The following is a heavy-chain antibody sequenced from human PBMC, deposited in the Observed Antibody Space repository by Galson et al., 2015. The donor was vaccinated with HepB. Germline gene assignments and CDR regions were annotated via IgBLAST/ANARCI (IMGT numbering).Heavy chain of an antibody. V-gene: IGHV1-58*02. Sequence: SGFTFTSSAMQWVRQARGQRLEWIGWIVVGSGNTNYAQKFQERVTITRDMSTSTAYMELSSLRSEDTAVYYCAADYYGSGSRPYYYYGMDVWGQGTTVTVSS. CDR1: GFTFTSSA. CDR2: IVVGSGNT. CDR3: AADYYGSGSRPYYYYGMDV. J-gene: IGHJ6*02. D-gene: IGHD3-10*01.